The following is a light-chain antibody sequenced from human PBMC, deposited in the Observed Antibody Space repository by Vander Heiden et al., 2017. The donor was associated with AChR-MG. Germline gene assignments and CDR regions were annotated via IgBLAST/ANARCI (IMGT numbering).Light chain of an antibody. V-gene: IGKV1-39*01. CDR1: QSISNY. CDR3: QQTYNSPQT. CDR2: AAS. Sequence: DIQMTQSPSSLFASVGDRITITCRASQSISNYLNWYQHKPGKTPKILIYAASYLQSGVPSRFIGSASGTDFTLTISSLQPEDFATYYCQQTYNSPQTFGQGTKVEIK. J-gene: IGKJ1*01.